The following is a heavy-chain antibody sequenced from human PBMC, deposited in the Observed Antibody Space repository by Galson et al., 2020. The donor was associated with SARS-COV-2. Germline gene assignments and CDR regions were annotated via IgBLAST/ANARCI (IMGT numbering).Heavy chain of an antibody. CDR1: GGSISSGGYY. J-gene: IGHJ6*02. CDR3: ARVPNYGDPYYSYYGMDV. V-gene: IGHV4-31*03. CDR2: IYYSGST. Sequence: SETLSLTCTVSGGSISSGGYYWSWIRQHPGKGLEWIGYIYYSGSTYYNPSLKSRVTISVDTSKNQFSLQLSSVTAADTAVYYCARVPNYGDPYYSYYGMDVWGQGTTVTVSS. D-gene: IGHD4-17*01.